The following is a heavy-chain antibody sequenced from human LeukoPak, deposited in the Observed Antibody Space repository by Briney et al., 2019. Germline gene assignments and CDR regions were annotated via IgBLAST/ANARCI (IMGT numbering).Heavy chain of an antibody. CDR3: VRRFRFWSGYYVGDGDWFDP. Sequence: KPSETLSLTCAVYGGSFSGYYWSWIRQPPGKGLEWIGYIFYTGSTNYNPSLRSRISMSIDTSRDQFSLKLNSVTAADTAVYYCVRRFRFWSGYYVGDGDWFDPWGQGILVTVSA. V-gene: IGHV4-59*08. D-gene: IGHD3-3*01. J-gene: IGHJ5*02. CDR2: IFYTGST. CDR1: GGSFSGYY.